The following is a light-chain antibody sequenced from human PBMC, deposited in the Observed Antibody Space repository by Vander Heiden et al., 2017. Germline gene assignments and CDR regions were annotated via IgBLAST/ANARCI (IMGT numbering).Light chain of an antibody. CDR1: QSISSY. J-gene: IGKJ1*01. V-gene: IGKV1-39*01. CDR2: AAS. Sequence: DIQMTQSPSSLSASVGDRVTITCQASQSISSYLNWYQQKPGKTPKLLIYAASSLERGVPSRFSGSGSGTDFTLTISSLQPEDFATYYCQQSDNTPWTFGQGTKVEIK. CDR3: QQSDNTPWT.